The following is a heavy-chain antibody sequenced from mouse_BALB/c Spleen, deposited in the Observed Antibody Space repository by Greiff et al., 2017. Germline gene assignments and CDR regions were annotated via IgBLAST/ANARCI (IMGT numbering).Heavy chain of an antibody. J-gene: IGHJ2*01. V-gene: IGHV3-2*02. CDR3: ARSPFITTVVPFDY. CDR1: GYSITSDYA. D-gene: IGHD1-1*01. CDR2: ISYSGST. Sequence: DVHLVESGPGLVKPSQSLSLTCTVTGYSITSDYAWNWIRQFPGNKLEWMGYISYSGSTSYNPSLKSRISITRDTSKNQFFLQLNSVTTEDTATYYCARSPFITTVVPFDYWGQGTTLTVSS.